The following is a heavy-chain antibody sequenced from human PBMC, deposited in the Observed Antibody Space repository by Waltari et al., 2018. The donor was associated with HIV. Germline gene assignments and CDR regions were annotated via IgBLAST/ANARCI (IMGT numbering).Heavy chain of an antibody. D-gene: IGHD3-22*01. CDR1: GFTFEDYG. CDR2: IDWNGGRT. V-gene: IGHV3-20*04. Sequence: EVQLVESGGGVVRPGGSLRLSCAASGFTFEDYGMTWVRQAPGTGLEWVSGIDWNGGRTGHADSVKGRFTISRENAKNSLYMEMNSLRVEDTALYFCARLARFYDSEFDVWGQGTMVTVSS. CDR3: ARLARFYDSEFDV. J-gene: IGHJ3*01.